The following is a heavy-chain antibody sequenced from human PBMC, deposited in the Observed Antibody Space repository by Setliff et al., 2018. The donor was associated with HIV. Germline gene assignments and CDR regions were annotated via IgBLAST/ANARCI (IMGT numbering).Heavy chain of an antibody. J-gene: IGHJ3*02. CDR3: AGPRGDEAFDI. V-gene: IGHV1-69*10. CDR2: VITILDIT. CDR1: GDTSNTYA. D-gene: IGHD3-10*01. Sequence: ASAKVSCKASGDTSNTYAINWVRQAPGQGLEWMGQVITILDITSYAQKIQGRVTITADESTNTMYMELSSLRSDNTAVYYCAGPRGDEAFDIWGQGTMVTVSS.